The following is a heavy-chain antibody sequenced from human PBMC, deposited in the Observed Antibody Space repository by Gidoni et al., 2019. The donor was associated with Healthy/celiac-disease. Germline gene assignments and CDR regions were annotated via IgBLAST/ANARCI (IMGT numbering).Heavy chain of an antibody. CDR3: ARTGTGSGSYATYYYYGMDV. Sequence: QLQLQESGPGLVKPSETLSLTCTVPGGSISSSSYYWGWIRQPPGKGLEWIGSIYYSGSTYYNPSLKSRVTISVDTSKNQFSLKLSSVTAADTAVYYCARTGTGSGSYATYYYYGMDVWGQGTTVTVSS. D-gene: IGHD1-26*01. V-gene: IGHV4-39*01. CDR2: IYYSGST. CDR1: GGSISSSSYY. J-gene: IGHJ6*02.